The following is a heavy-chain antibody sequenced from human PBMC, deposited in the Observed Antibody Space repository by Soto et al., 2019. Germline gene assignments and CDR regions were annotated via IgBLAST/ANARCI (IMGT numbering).Heavy chain of an antibody. CDR1: GFNFSSYS. J-gene: IGHJ3*02. CDR3: ARDKGGDYDDAFDI. D-gene: IGHD4-17*01. Sequence: GGSLRLSSAASGFNFSSYSMNWVRQAPGKGLEWVSSISSSSSYIYYADSVKGRFTISRDNAKNSLYLQMNSLRAEDTAVYYCARDKGGDYDDAFDIWGQGAMVTVSS. CDR2: ISSSSSYI. V-gene: IGHV3-21*01.